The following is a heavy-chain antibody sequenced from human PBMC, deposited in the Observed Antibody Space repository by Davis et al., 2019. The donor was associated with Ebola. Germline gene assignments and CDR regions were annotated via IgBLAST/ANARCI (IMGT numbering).Heavy chain of an antibody. J-gene: IGHJ6*02. CDR2: ISSDSDYI. CDR3: ARDRPLDFFFGDYYGMDV. CDR1: VITFSSYA. V-gene: IGHV3-21*01. D-gene: IGHD3-16*01. Sequence: GGSLRLSCADSVITFSSYAITWVRQAPGKGLEWVSSISSDSDYIYYADSAKGRFTISRDNAKNSLYLQMNSLRAEDTAVYYCARDRPLDFFFGDYYGMDVWGQGTTVTVSS.